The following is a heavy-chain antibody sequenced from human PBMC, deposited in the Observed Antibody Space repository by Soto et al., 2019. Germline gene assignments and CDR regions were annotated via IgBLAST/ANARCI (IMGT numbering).Heavy chain of an antibody. CDR1: GFTFSDHY. V-gene: IGHV3-72*01. D-gene: IGHD6-19*01. Sequence: EVQLVESGGGLVQPGGSLRLSCAASGFTFSDHYLDWVRQAPGKGLEWVGRSRNKANRYTTDYAASVKGRFTISSDDSKISLYLQMNSLTTEDTAVYYCARVRAVAGTGYFDYWGQGTLVTVAS. J-gene: IGHJ4*02. CDR2: SRNKANRYTT. CDR3: ARVRAVAGTGYFDY.